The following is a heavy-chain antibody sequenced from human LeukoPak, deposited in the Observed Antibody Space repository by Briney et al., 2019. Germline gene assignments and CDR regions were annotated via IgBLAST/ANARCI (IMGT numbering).Heavy chain of an antibody. V-gene: IGHV3-23*01. Sequence: GGSLRLSCTASGFTFSSYAMSWVRQAPGKGLEWVSTIGGGSERTYYADSAKGRFTTSRDNAKNSLYLQMNSLTADDTAVYFCARDREGSSWYDFWGQGTLVTVSS. J-gene: IGHJ5*01. CDR3: ARDREGSSWYDF. CDR1: GFTFSSYA. D-gene: IGHD6-13*01. CDR2: IGGGSERT.